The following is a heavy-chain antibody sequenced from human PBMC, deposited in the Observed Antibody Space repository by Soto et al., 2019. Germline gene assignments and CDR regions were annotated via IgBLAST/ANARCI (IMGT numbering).Heavy chain of an antibody. J-gene: IGHJ6*01. CDR1: GDSITTYKW. D-gene: IGHD7-27*01. Sequence: QVQLQQTGPGLVKPLGTLSLTCGVSGDSITTYKWWTWVRQTPGRGLEWIGEIYDSGNTRYNPSLKSRVTISKDTSKNQLSLKLNSVTVADTAVYYCATCQLGEYYYAMDMWGQGITVTDSS. CDR3: ATCQLGEYYYAMDM. CDR2: IYDSGNT. V-gene: IGHV4-4*02.